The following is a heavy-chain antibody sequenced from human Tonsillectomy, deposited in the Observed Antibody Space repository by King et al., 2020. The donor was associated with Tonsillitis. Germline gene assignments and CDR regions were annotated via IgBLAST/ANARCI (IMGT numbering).Heavy chain of an antibody. CDR1: GGSFSGYY. CDR3: VRGRVYYGSGSYRGGAGYYYYMDV. D-gene: IGHD3-10*01. J-gene: IGHJ6*03. V-gene: IGHV4-34*01. CDR2: INHSGST. Sequence: VQLQQWGAGLLKPSETLSLTCAVYGGSFSGYYWSWIRQPPGKGLEWIGEINHSGSTNYNPSLKSRVTISLDTSKNQFSLKLNSVTAADTAVYYCVRGRVYYGSGSYRGGAGYYYYMDVWGKGTTVTVSS.